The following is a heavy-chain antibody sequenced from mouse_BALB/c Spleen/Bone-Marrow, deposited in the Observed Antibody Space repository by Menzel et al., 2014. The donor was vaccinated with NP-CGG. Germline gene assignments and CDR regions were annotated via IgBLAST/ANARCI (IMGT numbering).Heavy chain of an antibody. Sequence: QVQLQQSGAELVKPWASLKLSCTASGYTFTSYYMFWVKQRPGQGLEWIGEINPSNVDTNFNEKFKSKATLTVDKSSNTAYMQLSSLTSEDSEVYYCSRGYYGSTYYYAIDYWGQGASVTVSS. V-gene: IGHV1S81*02. CDR1: GYTFTSYY. J-gene: IGHJ4*01. CDR2: INPSNVDT. CDR3: SRGYYGSTYYYAIDY. D-gene: IGHD1-1*01.